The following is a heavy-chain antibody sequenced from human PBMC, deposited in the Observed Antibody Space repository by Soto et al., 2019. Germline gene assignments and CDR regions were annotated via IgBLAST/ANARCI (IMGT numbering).Heavy chain of an antibody. V-gene: IGHV4-31*03. Sequence: SETLSLTCTVSGGSISSGGYYWSWIRQHPGKGLEWIGYIYYSGSTYYNPSLKSRVTISVDTSKNQFSLKLSSVTAADTAVYYCARVGYSSSSADYWGQGTLVTVSS. D-gene: IGHD6-6*01. CDR1: GGSISSGGYY. CDR3: ARVGYSSSSADY. CDR2: IYYSGST. J-gene: IGHJ4*02.